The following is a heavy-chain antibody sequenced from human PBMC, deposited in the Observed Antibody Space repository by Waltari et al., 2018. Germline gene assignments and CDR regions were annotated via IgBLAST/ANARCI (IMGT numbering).Heavy chain of an antibody. CDR3: ARDRPRKTYYDFWRGGMDV. CDR1: GFTFSSYG. CDR2: IWYDGSNK. V-gene: IGHV3-33*01. Sequence: QVQLVESGGGVVQPGRSLRLSCAASGFTFSSYGMPWVRQAPGQGREWVAVIWYDGSNKYYADSVKGRFTISRDNSKNTLYLQMNSLRAEDTAVYYCARDRPRKTYYDFWRGGMDVWGQGTTVTVSS. D-gene: IGHD3-3*01. J-gene: IGHJ6*02.